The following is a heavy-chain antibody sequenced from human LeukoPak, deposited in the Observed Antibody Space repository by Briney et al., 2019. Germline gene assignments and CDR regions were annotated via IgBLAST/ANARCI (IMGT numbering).Heavy chain of an antibody. V-gene: IGHV4-59*01. J-gene: IGHJ1*01. CDR1: GGSISSYY. CDR2: IYYSGST. Sequence: SETLSLTCTVSGGSISSYYWSWIRQPPGKGLEWIGYIYYSGSTNYNPSLKSRVTISVDTSKNQFSLKLSSVTAADTAVYYCARVGGYCSGGSCYSLYFQHWGQGTLVTVSS. D-gene: IGHD2-15*01. CDR3: ARVGGYCSGGSCYSLYFQH.